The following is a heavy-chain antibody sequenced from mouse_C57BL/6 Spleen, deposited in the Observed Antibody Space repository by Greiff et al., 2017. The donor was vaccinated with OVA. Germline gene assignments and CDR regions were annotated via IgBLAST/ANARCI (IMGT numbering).Heavy chain of an antibody. D-gene: IGHD2-5*01. J-gene: IGHJ2*01. Sequence: EVQLQQSGPELVKPGASVKISCKASGYSFTGYYMNWVKQSPEKSLEWIGEINPSTGGTTYNQKFKAKATLTVDKSSSTAYMQLKSLTSEDSAVYYCARAESNYAYFDYWGQGTTLTVSS. V-gene: IGHV1-42*01. CDR2: INPSTGGT. CDR3: ARAESNYAYFDY. CDR1: GYSFTGYY.